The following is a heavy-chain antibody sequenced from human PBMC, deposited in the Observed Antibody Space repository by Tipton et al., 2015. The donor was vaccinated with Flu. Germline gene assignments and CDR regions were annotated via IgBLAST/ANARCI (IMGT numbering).Heavy chain of an antibody. D-gene: IGHD4-17*01. CDR2: IYTSGST. J-gene: IGHJ6*02. Sequence: TLSLTCTVSGGSISSGSYYWSWIRQPAGKGLEWIGRIYTSGSTNYNPSLKSRVTMSVDTSKNQFSLKLSSVTAADTAVYYCARSLGDDYGDWTGYYGMDVWGQGTTVTVSS. V-gene: IGHV4-61*02. CDR1: GGSISSGSYY. CDR3: ARSLGDDYGDWTGYYGMDV.